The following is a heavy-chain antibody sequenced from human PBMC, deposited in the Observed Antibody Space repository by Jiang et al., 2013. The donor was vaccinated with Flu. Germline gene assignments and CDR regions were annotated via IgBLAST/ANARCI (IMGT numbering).Heavy chain of an antibody. Sequence: LLKPSETLSLTCTVSGGSISSYYWSWIRQPPGKGLEWIGYVYYSGSTNYNPSLKSRVTISVDTSKNQFSLKLSSVTAADTAVYYCARVRGDTLLFDYWGQGTLVTVSS. CDR2: VYYSGST. V-gene: IGHV4-59*13. CDR1: GGSISSYY. CDR3: ARVRGDTLLFDY. D-gene: IGHD3-10*01. J-gene: IGHJ4*02.